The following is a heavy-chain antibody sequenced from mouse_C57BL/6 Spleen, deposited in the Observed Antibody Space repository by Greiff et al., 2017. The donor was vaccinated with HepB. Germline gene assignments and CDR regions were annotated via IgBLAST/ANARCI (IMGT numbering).Heavy chain of an antibody. CDR2: IDPEDGDT. CDR3: TTPATPSYWYFDV. CDR1: GFNIKDYY. D-gene: IGHD1-1*01. Sequence: EVQLQQSGAELVRPGASVKLSCTASGFNIKDYYMHWVKQRPEQGLEWIGRIDPEDGDTEYAPKFQGKATMTADTSSNTADLQLSSLTSEDTAVYYCTTPATPSYWYFDVWGTGTTVTVSS. J-gene: IGHJ1*03. V-gene: IGHV14-1*01.